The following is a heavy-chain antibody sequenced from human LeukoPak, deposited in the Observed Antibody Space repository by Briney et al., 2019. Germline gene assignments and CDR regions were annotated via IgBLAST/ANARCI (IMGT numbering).Heavy chain of an antibody. CDR3: ARGTGDNYFDY. Sequence: SETLSLTCTVSGGSISSYYWSWIRQPPWKGLEWIGYIYYSGSTNYNPSLKSRVTISVDTSKNQFSLKLSSVTAADTAVYYCARGTGDNYFDYWGQGTLVTVSS. CDR2: IYYSGST. D-gene: IGHD7-27*01. J-gene: IGHJ4*02. V-gene: IGHV4-59*01. CDR1: GGSISSYY.